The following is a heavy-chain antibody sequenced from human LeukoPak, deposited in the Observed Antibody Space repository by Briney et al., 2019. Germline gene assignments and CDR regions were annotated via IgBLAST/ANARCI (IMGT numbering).Heavy chain of an antibody. J-gene: IGHJ4*02. V-gene: IGHV1-18*01. CDR2: ISAYNGNT. CDR3: ARAVVVTATGWGCYFDY. CDR1: GYTFTSYG. Sequence: ASVKVSCKASGYTFTSYGISWVRQAPGQGLEWMGWISAYNGNTNYAQKLQGRVTMTTDTSTSTAYMELRSLRSDDTAVYYCARAVVVTATGWGCYFDYWGQGTLVTVSS. D-gene: IGHD2-21*02.